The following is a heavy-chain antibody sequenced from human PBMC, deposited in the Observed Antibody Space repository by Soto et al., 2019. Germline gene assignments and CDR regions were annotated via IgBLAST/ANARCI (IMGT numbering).Heavy chain of an antibody. CDR3: ARDVSRGEPLGGAYYYYGMDV. J-gene: IGHJ6*02. D-gene: IGHD1-26*01. CDR1: GGTFSSYA. V-gene: IGHV1-69*12. Sequence: QVQLVQSGAEVKKPGSSVKVSCKASGGTFSSYAISWVRQAPGQGLEWMGGIIPIFGTANYAQKFQGRVTITADESTSTAYMELRSLRSEDTAVYYCARDVSRGEPLGGAYYYYGMDVWGQGTTVTVSS. CDR2: IIPIFGTA.